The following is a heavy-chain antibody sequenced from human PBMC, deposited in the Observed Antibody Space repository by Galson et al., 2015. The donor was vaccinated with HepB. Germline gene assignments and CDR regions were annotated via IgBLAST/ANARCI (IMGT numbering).Heavy chain of an antibody. CDR2: ISWNSGSI. Sequence: SLRLSCAASGFTFDDYAMHWVRQAPGKGLEWVSGISWNSGSIGYADSVKGRFTISRDNAKNSLYLQMNSLRAEDTALYYCAITNGYDFWSGYIPLDYWGQGTLVTVSS. J-gene: IGHJ4*02. D-gene: IGHD3-3*01. CDR3: AITNGYDFWSGYIPLDY. V-gene: IGHV3-9*01. CDR1: GFTFDDYA.